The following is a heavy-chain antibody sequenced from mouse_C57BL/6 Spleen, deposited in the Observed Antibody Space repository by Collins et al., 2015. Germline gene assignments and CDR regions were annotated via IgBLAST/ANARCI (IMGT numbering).Heavy chain of an antibody. J-gene: IGHJ4*01. Sequence: QIQLVQSGPELKKPGETVKISCKASGYTFTTYGMSWVKQAPGKGLKWMGWINTYSGVPTYADDFKGRFAFSLETSASTAYLQINNLKNEDTATYFCARRDSPYAMDYWGQGTSVTVSS. D-gene: IGHD3-2*01. CDR3: ARRDSPYAMDY. CDR1: GYTFTTYG. CDR2: INTYSGVP. V-gene: IGHV9-3*01.